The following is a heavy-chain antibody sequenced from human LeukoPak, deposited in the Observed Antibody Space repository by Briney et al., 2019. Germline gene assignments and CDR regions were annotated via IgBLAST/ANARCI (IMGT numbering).Heavy chain of an antibody. D-gene: IGHD2-2*01. CDR1: GGSISSGSYY. V-gene: IGHV4-61*02. J-gene: IGHJ6*03. Sequence: PSQTLSLTCTVSGGSISSGSYYWSWIRQPAGKGLEWIERIYTSGSTNYNPSLKSRVTISVDTSKNQFSLKLSSVTAADTAVYYCARDSTYCSSTSCRRYYMDVWGKGTTVTVSS. CDR2: IYTSGST. CDR3: ARDSTYCSSTSCRRYYMDV.